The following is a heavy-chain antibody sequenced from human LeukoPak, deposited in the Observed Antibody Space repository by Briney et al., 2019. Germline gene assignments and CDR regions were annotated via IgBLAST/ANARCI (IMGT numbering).Heavy chain of an antibody. Sequence: PSETLSLTCTVSGGSISSYYWGWIRQPPGKGLEWIGSIYYSGRTYYNPSLKSRVTISVDTSKNQFSLKLSSVTAADTAVYYCARQLACSSTSCYGWYFDLWGRGTLVTVSS. CDR1: GGSISSYY. CDR2: IYYSGRT. J-gene: IGHJ2*01. D-gene: IGHD2-2*01. V-gene: IGHV4-39*01. CDR3: ARQLACSSTSCYGWYFDL.